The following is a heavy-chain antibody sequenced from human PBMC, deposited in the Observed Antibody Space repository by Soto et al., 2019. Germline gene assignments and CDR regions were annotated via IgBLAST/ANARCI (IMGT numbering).Heavy chain of an antibody. V-gene: IGHV1-8*01. CDR3: ARDAYYDFWSGYRIHYYYYGMDV. CDR1: GYTFTSYD. J-gene: IGHJ6*02. CDR2: MNPNSGNT. Sequence: QVQLVQSGAEVKKPGASVKVSCKASGYTFTSYDINWVRQATGQGLEWMGWMNPNSGNTGYAQKFRGRVTMTRNTSISTAYMELSSLRSEDTAVYYCARDAYYDFWSGYRIHYYYYGMDVWGQGTTVTVSS. D-gene: IGHD3-3*01.